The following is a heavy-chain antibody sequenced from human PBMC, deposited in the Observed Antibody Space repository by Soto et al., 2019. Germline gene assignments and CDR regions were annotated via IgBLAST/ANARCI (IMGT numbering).Heavy chain of an antibody. Sequence: LLESGGGLVQPGGSQSLSCAASGLLFPSCAMNWARQAPGEGLEWVSAIGGSGANTYYADSVKGRFTISRDNSKNTVYLQMNSLRAEDTAVYYCAKGSSSTQYLNYYFYHMDVWGKGTTVSVSS. D-gene: IGHD2-2*01. V-gene: IGHV3-23*01. CDR2: IGGSGANT. J-gene: IGHJ6*03. CDR1: GLLFPSCA. CDR3: AKGSSSTQYLNYYFYHMDV.